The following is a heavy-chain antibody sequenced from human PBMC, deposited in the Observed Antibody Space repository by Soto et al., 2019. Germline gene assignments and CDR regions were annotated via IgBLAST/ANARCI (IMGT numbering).Heavy chain of an antibody. V-gene: IGHV4-39*01. CDR3: ARQIAVAGYYMDV. Sequence: QLQLQESGPGLVKPSETLSLTCTVSGGSISSSSYYWGWIRQPPGKGLEWIGSIYYSGSTYYNPSLKSRVTISVDTSKNQFSLKLSSVTAADTAVYYCARQIAVAGYYMDVWGKGTTVTVSS. CDR2: IYYSGST. J-gene: IGHJ6*03. CDR1: GGSISSSSYY. D-gene: IGHD6-19*01.